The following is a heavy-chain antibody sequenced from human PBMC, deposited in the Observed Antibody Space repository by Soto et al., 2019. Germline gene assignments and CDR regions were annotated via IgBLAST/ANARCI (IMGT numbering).Heavy chain of an antibody. V-gene: IGHV3-21*01. Sequence: EVQVVESGGGLVKPGGSLRLSCRASGSPFSTCGMNSVHQAPGNGLEWVSSISNGGNYIYYADSVQGRFTISRDNAKNSLYLQMNSLRAEDTAVYFCARDESAGSSIRYWGQGTMVTVSS. D-gene: IGHD3-3*02. CDR3: ARDESAGSSIRY. CDR2: ISNGGNYI. CDR1: GSPFSTCG. J-gene: IGHJ4*02.